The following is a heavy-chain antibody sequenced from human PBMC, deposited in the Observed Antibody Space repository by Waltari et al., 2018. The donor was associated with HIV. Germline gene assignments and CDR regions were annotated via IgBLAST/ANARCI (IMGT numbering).Heavy chain of an antibody. CDR3: ARFGAYCGGDCYSRWVDP. CDR1: GGTFSSYA. CDR2: IIPIFGTA. Sequence: QVQLVQSGAEVKKPGSSVKVSCKASGGTFSSYAISWVRQAPGQGLEWMGGIIPIFGTANDAQKFQGRVTITADESTSTAYMELSSLRSEDTAVYYCARFGAYCGGDCYSRWVDPWGQGTLVTVSS. V-gene: IGHV1-69*01. J-gene: IGHJ5*02. D-gene: IGHD2-21*01.